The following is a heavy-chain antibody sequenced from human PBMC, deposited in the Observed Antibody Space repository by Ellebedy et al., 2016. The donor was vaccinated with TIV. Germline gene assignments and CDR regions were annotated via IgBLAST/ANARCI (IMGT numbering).Heavy chain of an antibody. V-gene: IGHV3-7*01. CDR3: ARDYLALRYFDWQNNYYFDL. D-gene: IGHD3-9*01. J-gene: IGHJ2*01. Sequence: PGGSLRLSCAASGFTFSRYWMSWVRQAPGKGLEWVASIKQDGDERHYVVSVKGRFTVSRDNVRDSFYLQMNSLRAEDTAMYFCARDYLALRYFDWQNNYYFDLWGRGALVTVSS. CDR1: GFTFSRYW. CDR2: IKQDGDER.